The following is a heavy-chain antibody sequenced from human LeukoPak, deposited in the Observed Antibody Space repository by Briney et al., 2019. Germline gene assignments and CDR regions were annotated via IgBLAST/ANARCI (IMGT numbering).Heavy chain of an antibody. D-gene: IGHD3-16*01. CDR3: VRVDGWGKTYYYGMDV. V-gene: IGHV4-59*01. J-gene: IGHJ6*02. CDR1: GGSMSHSY. CDR2: ISYSGDA. Sequence: IPSETLSLTCSVFGGSMSHSYWNWVRQSPGKGLEWIGYISYSGDAKYSPSLQSRVTISADTSKNQFSLKLGSVTAADTAMYYCVRVDGWGKTYYYGMDVWGPGTIVYVS.